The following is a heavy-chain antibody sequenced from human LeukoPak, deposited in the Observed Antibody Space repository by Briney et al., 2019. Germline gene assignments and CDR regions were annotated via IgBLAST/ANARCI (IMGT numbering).Heavy chain of an antibody. D-gene: IGHD2-2*02. CDR3: ARGGPDIVVVPAAIGAFDI. Sequence: NASETLSLTCTVSGRSISSYYWSWIRQPPGKGLECIGYIYYSGSTNYNPSLKSRVTISVDTSKNQFSLKLSSVTAADTAVYYCARGGPDIVVVPAAIGAFDIWGQGTMVTVSS. J-gene: IGHJ3*02. V-gene: IGHV4-59*01. CDR1: GRSISSYY. CDR2: IYYSGST.